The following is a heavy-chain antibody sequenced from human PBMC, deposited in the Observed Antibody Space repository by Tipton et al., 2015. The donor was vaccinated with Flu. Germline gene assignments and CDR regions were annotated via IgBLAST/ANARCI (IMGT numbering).Heavy chain of an antibody. Sequence: TLSLTCTVSGGSISTINYYWGWIRQPPGKGLEWIGYIYYSGSTNYNPSLKSRVTISVDTSKNQFSLKLSSVTAADTAVYYCAREGHIVATTSGMDAWGQGTTVTVSS. J-gene: IGHJ6*02. D-gene: IGHD5-12*01. V-gene: IGHV4-61*05. CDR3: AREGHIVATTSGMDA. CDR2: IYYSGST. CDR1: GGSISTINYY.